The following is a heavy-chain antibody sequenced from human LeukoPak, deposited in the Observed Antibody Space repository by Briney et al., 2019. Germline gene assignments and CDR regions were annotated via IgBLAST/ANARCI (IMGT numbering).Heavy chain of an antibody. V-gene: IGHV4-34*01. CDR3: AGNSSSSVDY. CDR2: INHSGST. Sequence: SETLSLTRAVYGGSFSGYYWSWIRQPPGKGLEWIGEINHSGSTNYNPSLKSRVTISVDTSKNQFSLKLSSVTAADTAVYYCAGNSSSSVDYWGQGTLVTVSS. J-gene: IGHJ4*02. D-gene: IGHD6-6*01. CDR1: GGSFSGYY.